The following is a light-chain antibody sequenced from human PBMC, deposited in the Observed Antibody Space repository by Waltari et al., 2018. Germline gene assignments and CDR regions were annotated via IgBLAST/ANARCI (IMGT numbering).Light chain of an antibody. J-gene: IGLJ2*01. Sequence: QSVLTQPASVSGSPGQSIIISCTGTYNDIGGYNSVSWFQQYPGKAPKLLLYDVSSRPSGVSNLFSGSKSGRTASLTVSGLQADDEADYYCGAYTSDSTLIFGGGTKLTVL. V-gene: IGLV2-14*03. CDR3: GAYTSDSTLI. CDR2: DVS. CDR1: YNDIGGYNS.